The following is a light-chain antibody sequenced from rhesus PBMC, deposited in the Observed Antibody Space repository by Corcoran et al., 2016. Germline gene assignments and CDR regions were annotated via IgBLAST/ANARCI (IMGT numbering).Light chain of an antibody. J-gene: IGKJ4*01. CDR1: ETVGNY. Sequence: EIVMTQSPATLSLSPGETATLSCRASETVGNYLAWFQQKPGQAPKLLVHRGYFRATGIPDRFSGSGSGSDFTLTISSLEPEDVGVYHCQQYYDLPLTFGGGTKVEVK. CDR3: QQYYDLPLT. CDR2: RGY. V-gene: IGKV3-40*03.